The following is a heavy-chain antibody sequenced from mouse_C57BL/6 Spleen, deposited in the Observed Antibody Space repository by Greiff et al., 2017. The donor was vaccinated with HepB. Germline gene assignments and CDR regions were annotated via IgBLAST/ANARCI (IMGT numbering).Heavy chain of an antibody. D-gene: IGHD1-1*01. V-gene: IGHV1-55*01. Sequence: QVQLQQPGAELVNPGASVKMSCKASGYTFTSYWITWVKQRPGQGLEWIGDIYPGSGSTNYNEKFKSKATLTVDTSSSTAYMQLSSLTSEDSAVYYCARWYYGSSYYFDYWGQGTTLTVSS. J-gene: IGHJ2*01. CDR3: ARWYYGSSYYFDY. CDR2: IYPGSGST. CDR1: GYTFTSYW.